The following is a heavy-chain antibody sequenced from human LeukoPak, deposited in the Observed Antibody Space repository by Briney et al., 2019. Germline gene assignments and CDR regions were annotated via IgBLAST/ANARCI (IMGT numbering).Heavy chain of an antibody. D-gene: IGHD2-15*01. J-gene: IGHJ4*02. CDR3: ARKGYCSGGSCYGSDY. V-gene: IGHV4-39*01. CDR2: IYYSGST. Sequence: SETLSLTCTVSGGSISSSSYYWGWIRQPPGKGLEWIGSIYYSGSTYYNPSLKSRVTISVDTSKNQFSLKLSSVTAADTAVYYCARKGYCSGGSCYGSDYWGQGTLVTVS. CDR1: GGSISSSSYY.